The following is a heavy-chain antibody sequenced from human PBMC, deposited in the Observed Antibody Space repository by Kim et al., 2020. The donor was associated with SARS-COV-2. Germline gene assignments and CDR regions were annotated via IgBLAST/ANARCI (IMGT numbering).Heavy chain of an antibody. D-gene: IGHD3-16*01. CDR3: ARALDYVWGSYFPLRYFDY. J-gene: IGHJ4*02. V-gene: IGHV3-48*02. CDR1: GFTFSSYS. Sequence: GGSLRLSCAASGFTFSSYSMNWVRQAPGKGLEWVSYISSSSSTIYYADSVKGRFTISRDNAKNSLYLQMNSLRDEDTAVYYCARALDYVWGSYFPLRYFDYWGQGTLVTVSS. CDR2: ISSSSSTI.